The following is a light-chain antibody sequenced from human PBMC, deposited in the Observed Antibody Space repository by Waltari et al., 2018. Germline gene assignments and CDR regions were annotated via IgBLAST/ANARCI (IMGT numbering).Light chain of an antibody. Sequence: EIEMTQSPATLSVSPGERATLSCRASQSVGDKLAWYQQKPGQAPRLLIYTTSIRATGIPARFSGSGSGTEFTLTISSLQSEYFAVYHCQQYNNWPQTFGQGTKVEIK. CDR3: QQYNNWPQT. CDR1: QSVGDK. CDR2: TTS. V-gene: IGKV3-15*01. J-gene: IGKJ1*01.